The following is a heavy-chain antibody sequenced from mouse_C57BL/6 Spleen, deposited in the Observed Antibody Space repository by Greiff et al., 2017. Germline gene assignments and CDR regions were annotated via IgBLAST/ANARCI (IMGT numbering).Heavy chain of an antibody. J-gene: IGHJ4*01. CDR3: ARGYCGDYVVGAMDD. V-gene: IGHV1-78*01. CDR2: IYPRDGST. CDR1: GYTFTDYT. D-gene: IGHD2-13*01. Sequence: SYSELVKPGASVKISCKVSGYTFTDYTIHWMKQRPEQGLEWIGYIYPRDGSTKYNEKFKGKATLTADKSSSTAYMQLNSLTSEDSAVYFCARGYCGDYVVGAMDDWGQGTSVTVSS.